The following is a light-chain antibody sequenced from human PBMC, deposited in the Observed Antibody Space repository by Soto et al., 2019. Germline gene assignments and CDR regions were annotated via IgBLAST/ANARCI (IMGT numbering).Light chain of an antibody. J-gene: IGKJ4*01. V-gene: IGKV1-39*01. CDR1: QSISSY. CDR2: AAS. CDR3: QQSYSTPR. Sequence: DIQMTQSPSSLSASVGDRVTITCRASQSISSYLNWYQQKPGKAPKLLIYAASSLQSGVPSRFSGSGSETDFTLTISRLQPEDFATYYCQQSYSTPRFGGGTKVEIK.